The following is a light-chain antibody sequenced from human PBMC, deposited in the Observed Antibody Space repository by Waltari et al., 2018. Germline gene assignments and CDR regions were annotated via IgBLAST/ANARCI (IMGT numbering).Light chain of an antibody. CDR3: SSYTSTNTII. Sequence: QSALAQSASVSGSPGQSITNSCPGTVSSIGYYNFAPWYQQHPGKAPKLLIFDVSRWSSGVSHRFSGSKSGNTASLTISGLQAEDEADYYCSSYTSTNTIIFGGGTKVTVL. J-gene: IGLJ2*01. CDR2: DVS. V-gene: IGLV2-14*03. CDR1: VSSIGYYNF.